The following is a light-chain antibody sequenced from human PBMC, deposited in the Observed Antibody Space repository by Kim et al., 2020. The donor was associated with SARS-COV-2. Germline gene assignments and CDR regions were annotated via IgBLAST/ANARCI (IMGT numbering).Light chain of an antibody. Sequence: DVQMTQSPSSLPASVGDRVTITCPASQSLSSYLNWSQQKPGKAPKLLIYAASSLQSGVPLRFSGSGSGADFTLTISSLQPEDFATYYCKQGNSWPYSFGQGTKLEIK. CDR3: KQGNSWPYS. CDR1: QSLSSY. CDR2: AAS. V-gene: IGKV1-39*01. J-gene: IGKJ2*03.